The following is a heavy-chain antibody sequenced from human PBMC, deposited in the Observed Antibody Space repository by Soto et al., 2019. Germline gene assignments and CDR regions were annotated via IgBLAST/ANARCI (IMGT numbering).Heavy chain of an antibody. Sequence: QVQLVESGGGVVQPGRSLRLSCAASGFTFSSYGMHWVRQAPGKGLEWVAVISYDGSNKYYADSVKGRFTISRDNSKNTLYLQMNSLRAEDTAVYYCAKDRVIAARPDSMSYWGQGTLVTVSS. V-gene: IGHV3-30*18. J-gene: IGHJ4*02. D-gene: IGHD6-6*01. CDR1: GFTFSSYG. CDR2: ISYDGSNK. CDR3: AKDRVIAARPDSMSY.